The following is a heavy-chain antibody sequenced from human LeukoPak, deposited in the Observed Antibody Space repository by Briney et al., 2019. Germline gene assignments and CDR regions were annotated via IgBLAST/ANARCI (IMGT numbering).Heavy chain of an antibody. CDR2: INSDGSST. V-gene: IGHV3-74*01. CDR3: ARGWDGYIYGM. D-gene: IGHD5-24*01. Sequence: GGSLRLSCAASAFTFSSFWIHWVRQAPGTGLVWVSRINSDGSSTTYAASVKGRFTISRDNAKNTVYLQMNSLRAEDTAVYYCARGWDGYIYGMWGQGTLVTVSS. J-gene: IGHJ4*02. CDR1: AFTFSSFW.